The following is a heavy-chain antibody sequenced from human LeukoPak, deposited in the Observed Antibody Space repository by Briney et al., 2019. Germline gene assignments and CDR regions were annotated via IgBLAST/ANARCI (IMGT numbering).Heavy chain of an antibody. V-gene: IGHV3-23*01. CDR1: GFTFSSYA. CDR2: ISGSGGST. CDR3: SLSPTPDGMDV. Sequence: GGSLRLSCAAPGFTFSSYAMSWVRQAPGKGLEWVSAISGSGGSTYYADSVKGRFTISRDNSKNTLYLQMNSLRAEDTAVYYCSLSPTPDGMDVWGQGTTVTVSS. J-gene: IGHJ6*02. D-gene: IGHD2-15*01.